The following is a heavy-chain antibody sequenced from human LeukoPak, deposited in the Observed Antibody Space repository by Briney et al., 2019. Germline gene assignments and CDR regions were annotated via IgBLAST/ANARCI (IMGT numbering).Heavy chain of an antibody. V-gene: IGHV3-30*02. Sequence: GGSLRLTCTTSGFIFSNYGMHWVRQAPGKGLEWVAFIRHDGSNKYYADSVKGRCTISRDNSKKTVYLQMNSLRTEDTAVYYCAKDRWLQGYFDYWGQGTLVTVSS. D-gene: IGHD5-24*01. CDR1: GFIFSNYG. CDR3: AKDRWLQGYFDY. CDR2: IRHDGSNK. J-gene: IGHJ4*02.